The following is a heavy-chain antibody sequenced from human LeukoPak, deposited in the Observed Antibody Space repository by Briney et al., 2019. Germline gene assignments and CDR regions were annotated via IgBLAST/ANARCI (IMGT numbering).Heavy chain of an antibody. CDR1: GFTFSSYA. Sequence: GGSLRLSCEASGFTFSSYAMHWVRQPPGKGLEWVAVISYDGSNENHADSVKGRFTISRDNSKNTLSLQMNSLRAEDTAVYYCARDHGAGANAGFDSWGQGTLVTVSS. D-gene: IGHD2-8*01. CDR3: ARDHGAGANAGFDS. CDR2: ISYDGSNE. V-gene: IGHV3-30-3*01. J-gene: IGHJ5*01.